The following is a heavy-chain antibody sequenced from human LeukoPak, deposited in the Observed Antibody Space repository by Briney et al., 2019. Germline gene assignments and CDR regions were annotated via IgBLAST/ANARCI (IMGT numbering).Heavy chain of an antibody. V-gene: IGHV4-38-2*01. CDR2: ISPSGNT. CDR3: ARRAYSDLYFDY. CDR1: CYSISSASY. J-gene: IGHJ4*02. Sequence: PSETLSLTCAVSCYSISSASYWGWIRQPPGKGPEWIGSISPSGNTYYNPSLKSRISISLDTSKNQFSLKLTSMTAADTAFYYCARRAYSDLYFDYWGQGTLFTVSS. D-gene: IGHD4-11*01.